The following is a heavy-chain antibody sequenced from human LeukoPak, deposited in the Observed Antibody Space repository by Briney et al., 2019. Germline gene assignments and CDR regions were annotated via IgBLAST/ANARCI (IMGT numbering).Heavy chain of an antibody. CDR3: TRDLRVNVVVPAAILLYYGMDV. Sequence: GGSLRLSCAASGFTFSNAWMSWVRQAPGKGLEWVGRIKGKTDGGTTDYAASVKGRFTISRDDSKSIAYLQMNSLKTEDTAVYYCTRDLRVNVVVPAAILLYYGMDVWGKGTTVTVSS. V-gene: IGHV3-15*01. CDR2: IKGKTDGGTT. D-gene: IGHD2-2*02. J-gene: IGHJ6*04. CDR1: GFTFSNAW.